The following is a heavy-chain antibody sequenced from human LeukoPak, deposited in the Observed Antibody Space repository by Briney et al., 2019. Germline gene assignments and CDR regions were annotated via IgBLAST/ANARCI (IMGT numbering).Heavy chain of an antibody. D-gene: IGHD2-15*01. CDR2: MRSSDDGR. CDR1: GFTFSSYA. CDR3: AKAPVASCRGAFCYPFDY. V-gene: IGHV3-23*01. J-gene: IGHJ4*02. Sequence: GGSLRLSCAASGFTFSSYAMHSVRQAPGKGLERVSAMRSSDDGRYYAASVRGRFTISRDTSRSTLYLQMNSLRAEDAAVYYCAKAPVASCRGAFCYPFDYWGQGTLVTVSS.